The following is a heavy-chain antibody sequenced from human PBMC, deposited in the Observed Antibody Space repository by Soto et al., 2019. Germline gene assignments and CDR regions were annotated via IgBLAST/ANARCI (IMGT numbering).Heavy chain of an antibody. CDR3: ARDTIVLMVYAIPGYYYYYGMDV. D-gene: IGHD2-8*01. CDR2: INPNSGGT. V-gene: IGHV1-2*02. Sequence: SSVKVSCKASGYTFTGYYMHWVRQAPGQGLECMGWINPNSGGTNYAQKFQGRVTMTRDTSISTAYMELSRLRSDDTAVYYCARDTIVLMVYAIPGYYYYYGMDVWGQGTTVTVSS. CDR1: GYTFTGYY. J-gene: IGHJ6*02.